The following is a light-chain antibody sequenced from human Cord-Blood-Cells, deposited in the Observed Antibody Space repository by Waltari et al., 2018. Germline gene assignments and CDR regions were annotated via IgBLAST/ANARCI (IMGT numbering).Light chain of an antibody. CDR3: NSRDSSGNHVV. J-gene: IGLJ2*01. V-gene: IGLV3-19*01. CDR1: RLRSYD. Sequence: SSELTQDPAVSVALGQTVRITCQGDRLRSYDASWYQQKPGQAHVLVIYGKNNRPSGIPDRFSGSISGNTASLTITGAQAEDEADYYCNSRDSSGNHVVFGGGTKLTVL. CDR2: GKN.